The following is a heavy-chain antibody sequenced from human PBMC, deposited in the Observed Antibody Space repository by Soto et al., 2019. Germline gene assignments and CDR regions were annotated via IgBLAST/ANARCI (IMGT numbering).Heavy chain of an antibody. Sequence: QVQLVQSGAEVKKPGASVKVSCKASGYTFTSYGISWVRQAPGQGLEWMGWISAYNGNTNYAQKLQGRVTMTTDTPTSTAYMELRSLRSDDTAVYYCARDPPKHSSSWYQVANYWGQGTLVTVSS. J-gene: IGHJ4*02. CDR2: ISAYNGNT. V-gene: IGHV1-18*01. CDR1: GYTFTSYG. CDR3: ARDPPKHSSSWYQVANY. D-gene: IGHD6-13*01.